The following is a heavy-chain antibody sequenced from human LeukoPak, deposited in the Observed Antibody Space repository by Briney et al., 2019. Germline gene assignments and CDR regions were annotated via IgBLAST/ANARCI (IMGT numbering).Heavy chain of an antibody. V-gene: IGHV7-4-1*02. Sequence: GASVKVSCKASGYTFTSYAMNWVRQAPGQGLEWMGWINTNTGNPTYAQGFTGRFVFSLDTSVSTAYLQISSLKAEDTAVYYCARVGYGDYWNYYYYGMDVWGQGTTVTVSS. CDR2: INTNTGNP. CDR1: GYTFTSYA. CDR3: ARVGYGDYWNYYYYGMDV. D-gene: IGHD4-17*01. J-gene: IGHJ6*02.